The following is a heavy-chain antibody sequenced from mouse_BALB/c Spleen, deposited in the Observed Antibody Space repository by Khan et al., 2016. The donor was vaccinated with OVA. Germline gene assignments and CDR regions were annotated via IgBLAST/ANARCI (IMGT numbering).Heavy chain of an antibody. CDR2: MCYTGYT. V-gene: IGHV3-8*02. D-gene: IGHD2-14*01. CDR3: ARTTYWYAFAY. CDR1: GYSITSGY. J-gene: IGHJ3*01. Sequence: EVQLQESGPGLVKPSQTLSLTCSVTGYSITSGYWSWIRKFPGNKLEYMGDMCYTGYTYYNPSLKSRISITRNKAKHQYYLQMNSVTTEDTATYYCARTTYWYAFAYWGQGTLVTVSS.